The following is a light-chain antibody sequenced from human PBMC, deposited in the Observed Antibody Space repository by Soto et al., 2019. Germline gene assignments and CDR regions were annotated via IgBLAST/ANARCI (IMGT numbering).Light chain of an antibody. CDR2: DAS. Sequence: DIQMTQSPSTLSASVGDRVTITCRASQSISSWLAWYQQKPGKAPKLLIYDASSLESGVPSRFSGSGSGTEFTHTISSLQPDDFATYYCQHFSTFGGGTKVEIK. CDR3: QHFST. J-gene: IGKJ4*01. V-gene: IGKV1-5*01. CDR1: QSISSW.